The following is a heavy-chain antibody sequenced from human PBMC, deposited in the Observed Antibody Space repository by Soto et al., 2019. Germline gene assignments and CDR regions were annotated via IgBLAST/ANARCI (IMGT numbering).Heavy chain of an antibody. D-gene: IGHD6-19*01. CDR1: GYTFTSYG. CDR3: ARDSGMRAVADYYYGMDV. CDR2: ISAYNGNT. J-gene: IGHJ6*02. V-gene: IGHV1-18*01. Sequence: RASVKVSFKASGYTFTSYGISWVRQAPGQGLEWMGWISAYNGNTNYAQKLQGRVTMTTDTSTSTAYMELRSLRSDDTAVYYCARDSGMRAVADYYYGMDVWGQGTTVTFSS.